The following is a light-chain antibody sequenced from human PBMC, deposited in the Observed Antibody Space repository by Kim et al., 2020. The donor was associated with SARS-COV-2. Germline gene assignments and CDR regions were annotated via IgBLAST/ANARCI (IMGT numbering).Light chain of an antibody. J-gene: IGKJ2*01. Sequence: SVSPGERATLSCRASQSVSRFLAWYQHKPGQAPGLVVYDASNRATGIPARFSGSGAGTNFTLTISTLEPEDFAVYYCQQCHNWPYTCGQGTKLEI. CDR2: DAS. CDR3: QQCHNWPYT. CDR1: QSVSRF. V-gene: IGKV3-11*01.